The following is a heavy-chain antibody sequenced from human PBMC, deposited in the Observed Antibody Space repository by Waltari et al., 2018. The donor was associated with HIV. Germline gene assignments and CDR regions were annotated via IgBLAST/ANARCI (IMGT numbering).Heavy chain of an antibody. CDR1: GFMFSSYR. D-gene: IGHD3-22*01. J-gene: IGHJ5*02. CDR3: ARRAYDSSGYGWFDP. Sequence: EVQLVESGGDLVQPGGSLRLSCAASGFMFSSYRMSWVRQVPGKGLELVATIKQDGSEEQYVDSVKGRFTISRDNAKNSVYLQMNSLRAEDTAVYYCARRAYDSSGYGWFDPWGQGTLVTVSS. V-gene: IGHV3-7*01. CDR2: IKQDGSEE.